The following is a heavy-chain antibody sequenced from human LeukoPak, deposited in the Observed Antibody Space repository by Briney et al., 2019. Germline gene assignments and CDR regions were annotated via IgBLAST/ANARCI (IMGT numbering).Heavy chain of an antibody. V-gene: IGHV3-23*01. J-gene: IGHJ6*02. CDR1: GFTFSSYA. D-gene: IGHD4-17*01. Sequence: PGGSLRLSCAASGFTFSSYAMSWVRQAPGKGLEWVSTISGSGGSTYYADSVKGRLTISRDNSRNTLYVQTNSLRAEDTAVYYCAKAHLLSTVTNYYYGMDVWGQGTTVTVSS. CDR2: ISGSGGST. CDR3: AKAHLLSTVTNYYYGMDV.